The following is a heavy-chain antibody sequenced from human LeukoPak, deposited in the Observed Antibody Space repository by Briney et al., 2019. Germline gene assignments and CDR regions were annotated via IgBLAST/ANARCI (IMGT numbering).Heavy chain of an antibody. CDR2: IYYSGST. V-gene: IGHV4-39*07. J-gene: IGHJ4*02. CDR3: AGLYSYGQHSFDY. CDR1: GGSISSSSYY. Sequence: SETLSLTCTVSGGSISSSSYYWGWIRQPPGKGLEWIGSIYYSGSTYYNPSLKSRVTISVDTSKNQFSLKLSSVTAADTAVYYCAGLYSYGQHSFDYWGQGTLVTVSS. D-gene: IGHD5-18*01.